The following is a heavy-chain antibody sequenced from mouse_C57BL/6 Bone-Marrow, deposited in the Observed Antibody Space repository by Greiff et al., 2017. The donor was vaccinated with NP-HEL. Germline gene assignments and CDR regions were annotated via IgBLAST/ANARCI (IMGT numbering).Heavy chain of an antibody. CDR2: IDPEDGET. V-gene: IGHV14-2*01. CDR3: ATAQATRYFDY. J-gene: IGHJ2*01. D-gene: IGHD3-2*02. CDR1: GFNIKDYY. Sequence: DVKLVESGAELVKPGASVKLSCTASGFNIKDYYMHWVKQRTEQGLEWIGRIDPEDGETKYAPKFQGKATITADTSSNTAYLQLSSLTSEDTAVYYCATAQATRYFDYWGQGTTLTVSS.